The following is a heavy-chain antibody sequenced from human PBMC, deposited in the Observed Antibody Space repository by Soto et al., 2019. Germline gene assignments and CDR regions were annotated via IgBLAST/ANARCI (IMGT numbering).Heavy chain of an antibody. Sequence: GGSLRLSCAASGFTFSSYEMNWVRQAPGKGLEWVSYISSSGSTIYYADSVKGRFTISRDDAKNSLYLQMNSLRAEDTAVYYCARTNYYDSKGFDYWGQGTLVTVSS. CDR3: ARTNYYDSKGFDY. J-gene: IGHJ4*02. CDR1: GFTFSSYE. V-gene: IGHV3-48*03. CDR2: ISSSGSTI. D-gene: IGHD3-22*01.